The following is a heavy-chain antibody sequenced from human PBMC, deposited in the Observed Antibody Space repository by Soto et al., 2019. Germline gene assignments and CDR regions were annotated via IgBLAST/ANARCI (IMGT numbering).Heavy chain of an antibody. CDR1: GYTLTELS. Sequence: ASVKVSCKVSGYTLTELSMHWVRQAPGKGLEWMGGFDPEDGETIYAQKFQGRVTMTEDTSTDTAYMELNSLRTEDTAVYYCAKDPRTSSWSGWVDYWGQGTLVTVSS. D-gene: IGHD6-13*01. J-gene: IGHJ4*02. V-gene: IGHV1-24*01. CDR3: AKDPRTSSWSGWVDY. CDR2: FDPEDGET.